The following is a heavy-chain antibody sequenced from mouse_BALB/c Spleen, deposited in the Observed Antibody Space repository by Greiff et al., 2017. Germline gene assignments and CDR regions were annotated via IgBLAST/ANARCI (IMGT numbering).Heavy chain of an antibody. Sequence: EVQLQQSGPSLVKPSQTLSLTCSVTGDSITSGYWNWIRKFPGNKLEYMGYISYSGSTYYNPSLKSRISITRDTSKNQYYLQLNSVTTEDTATYYCARYKAPAGYFDYWGQGTTLTVSS. V-gene: IGHV3-8*02. CDR1: GDSITSGY. J-gene: IGHJ2*01. CDR3: ARYKAPAGYFDY. CDR2: ISYSGST.